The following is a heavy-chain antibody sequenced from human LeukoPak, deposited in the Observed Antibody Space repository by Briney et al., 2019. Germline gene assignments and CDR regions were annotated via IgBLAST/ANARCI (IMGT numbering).Heavy chain of an antibody. CDR1: GGSFSGYY. J-gene: IGHJ4*02. D-gene: IGHD5/OR15-5a*01. V-gene: IGHV4-34*01. CDR3: ARHQRVSVHFDY. CDR2: INHSGST. Sequence: SETLSLTCAVYGGSFSGYYWSWIRQPPGKGPEWIGEINHSGSTNYNPSLKSRVTISVDTSKNQFSLKLSSVTAADTAVYYCARHQRVSVHFDYWGQGTLVTASS.